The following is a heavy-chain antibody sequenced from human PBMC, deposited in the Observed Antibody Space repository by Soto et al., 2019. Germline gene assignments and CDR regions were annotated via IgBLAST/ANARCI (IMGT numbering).Heavy chain of an antibody. CDR3: ARGLTQQLVRVNWFDP. J-gene: IGHJ5*02. Sequence: LSLTCAGCGGAFSGYYWSWIRQPPGKGLEWIGEINHSGSTNYNPSLKSRVTISVDTSKNQFSLKLSSVTAADTAVYYCARGLTQQLVRVNWFDPWGQGTLVTVSS. D-gene: IGHD6-13*01. CDR2: INHSGST. CDR1: GGAFSGYY. V-gene: IGHV4-34*01.